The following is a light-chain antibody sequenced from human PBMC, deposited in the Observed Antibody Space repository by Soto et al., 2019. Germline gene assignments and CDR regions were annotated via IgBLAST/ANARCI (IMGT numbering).Light chain of an antibody. CDR1: QNLLYSSNNKNY. Sequence: DIVMTQSPDSLAVSLGQMTTINCKSSQNLLYSSNNKNYLAWYQQKPGQPPKLLIYWASTRQSGVPDRFSGSGSGRDCTLTISSLKAEDVGVYYCQQYDRTPLTFGGGTKVEIK. J-gene: IGKJ4*01. V-gene: IGKV4-1*01. CDR3: QQYDRTPLT. CDR2: WAS.